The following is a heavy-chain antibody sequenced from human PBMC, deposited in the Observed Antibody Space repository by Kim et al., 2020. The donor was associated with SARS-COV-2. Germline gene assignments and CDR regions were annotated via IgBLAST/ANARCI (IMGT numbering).Heavy chain of an antibody. Sequence: SETLSLTCTVSGGSISSYYWSWIRQPPGKGLEWIGYIYYSGSTNYNPSLKSRVTISVDTSKNQFSLKLSSVTAADTAVYYCARGRLATIFGVVTQFDYWGRGTLVTVSS. V-gene: IGHV4-59*01. J-gene: IGHJ4*02. D-gene: IGHD3-3*01. CDR3: ARGRLATIFGVVTQFDY. CDR2: IYYSGST. CDR1: GGSISSYY.